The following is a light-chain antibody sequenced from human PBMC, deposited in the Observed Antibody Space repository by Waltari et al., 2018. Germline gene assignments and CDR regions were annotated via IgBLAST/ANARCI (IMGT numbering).Light chain of an antibody. Sequence: DVVMTQSPLSLPVTLGQPASISCRPSQSFVYSDGNIYLNWFQQRPGQSPRRLIYKVSRRDSGVPDRFSGSGSGTDFTLRISRVEAEDVGLYFCMQGTNWPQSFGQGTKLEIK. CDR2: KVS. CDR1: QSFVYSDGNIY. J-gene: IGKJ2*03. CDR3: MQGTNWPQS. V-gene: IGKV2-30*01.